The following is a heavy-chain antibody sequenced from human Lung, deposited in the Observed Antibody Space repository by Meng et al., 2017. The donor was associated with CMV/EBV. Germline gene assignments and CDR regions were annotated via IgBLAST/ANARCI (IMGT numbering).Heavy chain of an antibody. Sequence: ASXXVSCKASGYTFTSYYMHWVRQAPGQGLEWMGIINPSRGSTSYAQKFQGRVTMTRDTSTSTVYMELSSLRSEDTAVYYCARRATVNPFDYWGQGPLVTVSS. D-gene: IGHD4-11*01. CDR3: ARRATVNPFDY. CDR2: INPSRGST. CDR1: GYTFTSYY. J-gene: IGHJ4*02. V-gene: IGHV1-46*01.